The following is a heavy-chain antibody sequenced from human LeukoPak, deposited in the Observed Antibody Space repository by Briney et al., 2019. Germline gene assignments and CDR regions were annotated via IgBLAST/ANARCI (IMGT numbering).Heavy chain of an antibody. CDR2: ISASGHYT. D-gene: IGHD3-16*01. CDR3: AKDGSWGDYQFYFYIDV. CDR1: GFTFGNSA. V-gene: IGHV3-23*01. J-gene: IGHJ6*03. Sequence: PGGSLRLSCAVSGFTFGNSATSWVRQAPGKGLEWISGISASGHYTYTADSLKGRFTISRDNSKNTLYLQMNNLRAEDTALYYCAKDGSWGDYQFYFYIDVWGNGTTVTVSS.